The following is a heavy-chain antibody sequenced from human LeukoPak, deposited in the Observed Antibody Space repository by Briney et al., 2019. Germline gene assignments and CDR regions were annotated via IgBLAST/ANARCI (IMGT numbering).Heavy chain of an antibody. Sequence: PGGSLRLSCAASGFTFSSYGIHWVRQAPGKGLEWVAVIWFDGSNKYYADSVKGRFTISRDNSKNTLYLQMNSLRAEDTAVYYCARDNRGGYSHGYLDYWGQGTLVTVSS. CDR2: IWFDGSNK. J-gene: IGHJ4*02. CDR3: ARDNRGGYSHGYLDY. CDR1: GFTFSSYG. V-gene: IGHV3-33*01. D-gene: IGHD5-18*01.